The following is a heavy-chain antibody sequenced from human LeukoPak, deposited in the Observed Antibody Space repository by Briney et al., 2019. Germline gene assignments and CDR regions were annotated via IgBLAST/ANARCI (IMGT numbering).Heavy chain of an antibody. CDR2: IIPIFGTA. V-gene: IGHV1-69*13. CDR1: GGTFSSYA. Sequence: GASVKVSCKASGGTFSSYAISWVRQAPGQGLEWMGGIIPIFGTANYAQKFQGRVTITADESTSTAYMELSSLRSEDTAVYYCVRAHYYVDTAMVPFDYWGQGTLVTVSS. J-gene: IGHJ4*02. CDR3: VRAHYYVDTAMVPFDY. D-gene: IGHD5-18*01.